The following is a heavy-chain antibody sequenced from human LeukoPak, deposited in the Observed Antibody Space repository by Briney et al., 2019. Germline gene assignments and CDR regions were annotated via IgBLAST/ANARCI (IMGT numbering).Heavy chain of an antibody. Sequence: GASVKVSCKASGYTFTSYGITWMRQAPGQGLEWMGWISGYNGNTNYAQKFQGRVIMTTDTSTSTVYMELRSLRSDDTAVYYCARDDNYGSGQPDDWGQGTLVTVSS. J-gene: IGHJ4*02. CDR1: GYTFTSYG. V-gene: IGHV1-18*01. D-gene: IGHD3-10*01. CDR2: ISGYNGNT. CDR3: ARDDNYGSGQPDD.